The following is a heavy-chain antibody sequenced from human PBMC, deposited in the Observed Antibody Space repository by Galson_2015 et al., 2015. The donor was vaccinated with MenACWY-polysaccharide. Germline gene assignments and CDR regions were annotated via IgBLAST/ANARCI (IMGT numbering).Heavy chain of an antibody. CDR3: AKESIAARRVYYYGMDV. V-gene: IGHV3-43*02. CDR1: GFTFDDYA. Sequence: SLRLSCAASGFTFDDYAMHWVRQAPGKGLEWVSLISGDGGSTYYADSVKGRFTISRDNSKNSLYLQMNSLRTEDTALYYCAKESIAARRVYYYGMDVWGQGTTVTVSS. CDR2: ISGDGGST. D-gene: IGHD6-6*01. J-gene: IGHJ6*02.